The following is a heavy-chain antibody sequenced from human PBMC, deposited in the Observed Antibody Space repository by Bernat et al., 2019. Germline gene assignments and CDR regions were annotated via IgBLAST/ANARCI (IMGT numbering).Heavy chain of an antibody. D-gene: IGHD6-13*01. J-gene: IGHJ3*02. CDR3: ARGLAGIAAASGAFDI. V-gene: IGHV3-53*05. CDR1: GFTVSSNY. Sequence: EVQLVETGGGLIQPGGSLRLSCAASGFTVSSNYMSWVRQAPGKGLEWVSVIYSGGSTYYADSVKGRFTISRDNSKNTLYLQMNSLRAEDTAMYYCARGLAGIAAASGAFDIWGQGTMVTVSS. CDR2: IYSGGST.